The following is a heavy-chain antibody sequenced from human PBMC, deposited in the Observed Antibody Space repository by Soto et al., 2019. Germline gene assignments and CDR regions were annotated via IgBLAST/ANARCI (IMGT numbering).Heavy chain of an antibody. CDR2: INAGNGNT. J-gene: IGHJ4*02. D-gene: IGHD1-26*01. Sequence: ASVKVSCKASGYTFTSYAMHWVRQAPGQRLEWMGWINAGNGNTKYSQKFQGRVTITRDTSASTAYMELSSLRSEDTAVYYCVRYLLYSGGYSTSLDYWGQGTLVTVSS. CDR3: VRYLLYSGGYSTSLDY. V-gene: IGHV1-3*01. CDR1: GYTFTSYA.